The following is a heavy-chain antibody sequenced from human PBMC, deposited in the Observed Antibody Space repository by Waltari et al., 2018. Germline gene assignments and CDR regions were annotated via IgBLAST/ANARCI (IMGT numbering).Heavy chain of an antibody. J-gene: IGHJ3*01. CDR2: ISGSGAE. V-gene: IGHV3-23*01. Sequence: EVQLMESGGGLVQPGGSLRLSCSASALTFSTYVINWVRQAPGKGLEWVCSISGSGAEWYAESVRGRFTISRDNPKNTVFLQMNSLRVEGTALYYCAKDDRYPDDVFGLWGLGTMVTVSS. CDR3: AKDDRYPDDVFGL. CDR1: ALTFSTYV. D-gene: IGHD2-2*02.